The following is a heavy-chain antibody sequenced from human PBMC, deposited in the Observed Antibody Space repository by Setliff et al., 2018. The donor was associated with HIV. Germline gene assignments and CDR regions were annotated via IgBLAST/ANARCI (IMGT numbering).Heavy chain of an antibody. J-gene: IGHJ6*03. V-gene: IGHV4-59*01. CDR2: IFFTGNT. CDR1: GGSISGYY. CDR3: VRGYCSSTTCYEDYYYMDV. D-gene: IGHD2-2*01. Sequence: PSETLSLTCTVSGGSISGYYWSWIRQPPGKGLEYTGSIFFTGNTIYNPSLKARVTLSVDMSKNQVFLRLSSVTAADTAVYYCVRGYCSSTTCYEDYYYMDVWGKGSTVTVSS.